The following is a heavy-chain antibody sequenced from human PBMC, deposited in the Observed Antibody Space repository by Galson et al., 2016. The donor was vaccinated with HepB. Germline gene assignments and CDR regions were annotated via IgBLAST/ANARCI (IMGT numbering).Heavy chain of an antibody. CDR1: RDTFSSYG. Sequence: SVKVSCKASRDTFSSYGIAWVRQAPGQGLEWMGGIIPIFGTVNYAQKFQGRVTVTADESTSTVYMELSSLRSEDTAVYYCARGPLERVVAGRGAHYFDYWGQGTLVTVSS. J-gene: IGHJ4*02. D-gene: IGHD2-15*01. CDR2: IIPIFGTV. V-gene: IGHV1-69*13. CDR3: ARGPLERVVAGRGAHYFDY.